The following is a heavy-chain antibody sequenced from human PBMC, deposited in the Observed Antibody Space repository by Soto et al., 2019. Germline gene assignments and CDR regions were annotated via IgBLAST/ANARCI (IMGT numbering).Heavy chain of an antibody. CDR2: IYPRDSDT. CDR3: ARLMVVAAPAGWFDP. D-gene: IGHD2-15*01. Sequence: GESLKISCKASGYTFTTDWIGWVRQKPGKGLEWMGFIYPRDSDTRYSPSFEGQVTISADKSIDTAYLQWSSLKVSDTAMYYCARLMVVAAPAGWFDPWGQGTLVTVSS. V-gene: IGHV5-51*01. J-gene: IGHJ5*02. CDR1: GYTFTTDW.